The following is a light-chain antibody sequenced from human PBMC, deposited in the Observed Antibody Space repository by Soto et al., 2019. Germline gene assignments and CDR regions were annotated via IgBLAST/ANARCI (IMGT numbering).Light chain of an antibody. J-gene: IGKJ1*01. CDR1: QSVNSNY. Sequence: PGDRATLSCRASQSVNSNYLAWYQRKPGQAPRLLIYGASNRATDIPYRFSASGSGTDFTLTITRLEAEDFAVYYCQQYDRTPPTFGQGTKVEVK. CDR2: GAS. V-gene: IGKV3-20*01. CDR3: QQYDRTPPT.